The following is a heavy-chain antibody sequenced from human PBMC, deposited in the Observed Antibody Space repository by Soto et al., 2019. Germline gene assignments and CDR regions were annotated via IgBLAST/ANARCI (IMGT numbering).Heavy chain of an antibody. J-gene: IGHJ4*02. D-gene: IGHD4-17*01. V-gene: IGHV3-21*06. CDR1: GFTFSSFD. Sequence: LRLSCATSGFTFSSFDMDWVRQAPGKGLEWVSSIHRASTYIYYADSVRGRFTISRDNAKSSLYLQMNSLTVEDTAVYYCARRAVTTYHFFDYWGQGALVTVSS. CDR3: ARRAVTTYHFFDY. CDR2: IHRASTYI.